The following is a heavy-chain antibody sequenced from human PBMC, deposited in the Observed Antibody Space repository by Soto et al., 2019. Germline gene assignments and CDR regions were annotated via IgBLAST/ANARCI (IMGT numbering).Heavy chain of an antibody. Sequence: PSETLSLTCTVSSGSISSYYWSWIRQPPGKGLEWIGYIYYSGSTKYNPSLKTRVTISIDTSKNQFSLRLSSVTAADTAVYFCARHCSGGTCYSGAEYFHHWGQGTLVTVS. D-gene: IGHD2-15*01. CDR3: ARHCSGGTCYSGAEYFHH. CDR1: SGSISSYY. V-gene: IGHV4-59*08. CDR2: IYYSGST. J-gene: IGHJ1*01.